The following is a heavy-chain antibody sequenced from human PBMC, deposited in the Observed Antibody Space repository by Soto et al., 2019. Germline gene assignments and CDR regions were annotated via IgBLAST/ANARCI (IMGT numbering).Heavy chain of an antibody. V-gene: IGHV3-23*01. CDR3: AKRLLAAAAYYYYYGMDV. CDR1: GFTFSSYA. J-gene: IGHJ6*02. Sequence: GGSLRLSCAASGFTFSSYAMSWVRQPPGKGLEWVSAISGSGGSTYYADSVKGRFTISRDNSKNTLYLQMNSLRAEDTAVYYCAKRLLAAAAYYYYYGMDVWGQGTTVTVSS. CDR2: ISGSGGST. D-gene: IGHD6-13*01.